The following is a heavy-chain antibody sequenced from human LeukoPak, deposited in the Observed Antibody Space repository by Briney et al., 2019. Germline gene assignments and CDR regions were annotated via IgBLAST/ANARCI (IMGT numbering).Heavy chain of an antibody. J-gene: IGHJ6*03. Sequence: PSETLSLTCAVSGYSISIGYYWGWLRQPPGKGRGGIGGTYQIGTTSYNPSLKSGVTFSVNTSKNQFSLKLSSVTAADTAVYYCARAPTMVRGVYTLGYYYDMDVWGKGTTVTVSS. CDR1: GYSISIGYY. D-gene: IGHD3-10*01. CDR3: ARAPTMVRGVYTLGYYYDMDV. V-gene: IGHV4-38-2*01. CDR2: TYQIGTT.